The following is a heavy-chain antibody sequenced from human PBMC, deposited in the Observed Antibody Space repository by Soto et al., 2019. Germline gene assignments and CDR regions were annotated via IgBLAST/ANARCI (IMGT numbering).Heavy chain of an antibody. V-gene: IGHV1-69*06. J-gene: IGHJ4*02. D-gene: IGHD2-2*01. CDR1: GGTFNNYV. Sequence: SVEVSCKASGGTFNNYVINWVRQAPGQGLEWMGGIIPIFGTANYAQKFQGRVTITADKSTSTAYMELNSLRSEDTAVYYCAGRCDSTSCLAHFDYWGQGTLVTVSS. CDR2: IIPIFGTA. CDR3: AGRCDSTSCLAHFDY.